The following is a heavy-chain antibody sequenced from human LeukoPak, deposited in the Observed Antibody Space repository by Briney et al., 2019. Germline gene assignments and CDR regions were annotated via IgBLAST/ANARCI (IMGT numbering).Heavy chain of an antibody. CDR1: SGSITTYY. CDR3: ATLNIDSSSGRYFRS. V-gene: IGHV4-59*01. CDR2: VYYSGST. J-gene: IGHJ4*02. Sequence: ASETLSLTCTVSSGSITTYYWSWIRQSPGKGLEWLGYVYYSGSTNYNPSLKSRITMSADASKSQLSLRLSSVTAADTAVYFCATLNIDSSSGRYFRSWGQGTLVTVSS. D-gene: IGHD3-22*01.